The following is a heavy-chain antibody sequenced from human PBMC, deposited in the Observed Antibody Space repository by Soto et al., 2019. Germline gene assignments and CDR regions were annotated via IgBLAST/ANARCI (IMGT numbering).Heavy chain of an antibody. V-gene: IGHV4-39*02. CDR2: IYYSGST. J-gene: IGHJ4*02. Sequence: SETLSLXCTVSGCSISSSSYYWGWIRQPPGKGLEWIGSIYYSGSTYYNPSLKSRVTISVDTSKNQFSLKLSSVTAADTAVYYCARDKITGLFDYWGQGTLVTVSS. D-gene: IGHD2-8*02. CDR3: ARDKITGLFDY. CDR1: GCSISSSSYY.